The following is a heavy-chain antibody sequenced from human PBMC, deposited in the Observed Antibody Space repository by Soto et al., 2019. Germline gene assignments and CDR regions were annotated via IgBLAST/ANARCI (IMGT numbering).Heavy chain of an antibody. CDR2: ISGSGGST. V-gene: IGHV3-23*01. J-gene: IGHJ4*02. D-gene: IGHD3-22*01. CDR1: GFTFSNYA. CDR3: AKELKYYYDSSGYYYY. Sequence: EVQLLESGGGLVQPGGSLRLSCAASGFTFSNYAMSWVRLAAGKGLEWVSAISGSGGSTYYADSVKGRFTISRDNSKNTLYLQMNSLRAEDTAVYYCAKELKYYYDSSGYYYYWGQGTLVTVSS.